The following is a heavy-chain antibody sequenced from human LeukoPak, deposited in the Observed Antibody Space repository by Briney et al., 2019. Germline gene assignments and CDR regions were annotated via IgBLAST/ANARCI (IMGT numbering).Heavy chain of an antibody. CDR2: IYHSGST. J-gene: IGHJ4*02. D-gene: IGHD2-15*01. Sequence: SQTLSLTCAVSGGSISSGGYSWSWIRQPPGKGLEWIGYIYHSGSTYYSPSLKSRVTISVDRSKNQFSLKLSSVTAADTAVYYCARAGYCSGGSCYPEIIDYWGQGTLVTVSS. CDR3: ARAGYCSGGSCYPEIIDY. CDR1: GGSISSGGYS. V-gene: IGHV4-30-2*01.